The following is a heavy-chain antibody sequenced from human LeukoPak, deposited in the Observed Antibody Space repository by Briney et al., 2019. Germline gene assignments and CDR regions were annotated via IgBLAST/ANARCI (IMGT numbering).Heavy chain of an antibody. Sequence: GGSLRLSCAPSGFTFSSYGMHWVRQAPGKGLEWVAFIRYDGSNKYYADSVKGRFTISRDNSKNTLYLQMNSLRAEDTAVYYCARDKVRGVILGYWGQGTLVTVSS. J-gene: IGHJ4*02. CDR3: ARDKVRGVILGY. D-gene: IGHD3-10*01. V-gene: IGHV3-30*02. CDR1: GFTFSSYG. CDR2: IRYDGSNK.